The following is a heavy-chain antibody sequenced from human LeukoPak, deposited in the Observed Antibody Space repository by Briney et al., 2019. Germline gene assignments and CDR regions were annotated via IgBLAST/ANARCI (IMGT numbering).Heavy chain of an antibody. CDR1: GGTFSSYA. CDR2: INPNTGGT. J-gene: IGHJ6*03. CDR3: ASSVGYNKAGYYYYLDF. D-gene: IGHD5-24*01. Sequence: ASVKVSCKASGGTFSSYAISWVRLAPGQGLEWMGWINPNTGGTNYAQKFQGRVTLTWDTSISTAYMELSSLRSDDMAVFYCASSVGYNKAGYYYYLDFWGKGTTVTVSS. V-gene: IGHV1-2*02.